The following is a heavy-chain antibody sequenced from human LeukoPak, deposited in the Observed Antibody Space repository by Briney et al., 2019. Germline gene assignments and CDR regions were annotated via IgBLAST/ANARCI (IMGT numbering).Heavy chain of an antibody. CDR3: ARRAGYCSGGSCYSAWYFDL. J-gene: IGHJ2*01. CDR2: IYHSGST. D-gene: IGHD2-15*01. CDR1: GGSISSSNW. Sequence: PSGTLSLTCAVSGGSISSSNWWSWVRQPPGKGLEWIGYIYHSGSTYYNPSLKSRVTISVDRSKNQFSLKLSSVTAADTAVYYCARRAGYCSGGSCYSAWYFDLWGRGTLVTVSS. V-gene: IGHV4-4*02.